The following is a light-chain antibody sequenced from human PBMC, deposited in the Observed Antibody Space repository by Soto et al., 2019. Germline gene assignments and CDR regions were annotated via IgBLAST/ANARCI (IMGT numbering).Light chain of an antibody. V-gene: IGLV2-14*01. CDR1: SRDVGYYNY. CDR2: EVS. J-gene: IGLJ3*02. CDR3: SSYTTSSTHV. Sequence: QSALTQPASVSGSPGQSITISCTGTSRDVGYYNYVSWYQHHPGKAPKLIIYEVSNRPSGVSNRFSGSKSGNTASLTISGLQAEDEADYYCSSYTTSSTHVFGGGTKLTVL.